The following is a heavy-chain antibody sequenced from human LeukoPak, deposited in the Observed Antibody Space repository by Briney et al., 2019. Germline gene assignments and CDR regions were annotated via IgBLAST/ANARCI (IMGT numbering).Heavy chain of an antibody. CDR2: ISPYNGNT. CDR3: AREESIGSYQFLNEY. Sequence: GASVKVSCKASGYTFTSYGISWVRQAPGQGLEWMGWISPYNGNTKYVQKFQGRVTMTTDTSTSTAYMEVRSLRSDDTAVYYCAREESIGSYQFLNEYWGQGTLVTVSS. V-gene: IGHV1-18*01. D-gene: IGHD1-26*01. J-gene: IGHJ4*02. CDR1: GYTFTSYG.